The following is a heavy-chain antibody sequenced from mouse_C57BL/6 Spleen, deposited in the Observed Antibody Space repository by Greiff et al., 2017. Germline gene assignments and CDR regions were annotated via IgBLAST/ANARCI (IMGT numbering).Heavy chain of an antibody. J-gene: IGHJ1*03. CDR1: GYAFSSSW. Sequence: VQLQQSGPELVKPGASVKISCKASGYAFSSSWMNWVKQRPGKGLEWIGRIYPGDGDTNYNGKFKGKATLTADKSSSTAYMQLSSLTSEDSAVXVCARDYGRGCDWDFDDWGTGTTVTVSS. CDR2: IYPGDGDT. V-gene: IGHV1-82*01. D-gene: IGHD1-1*01. CDR3: ARDYGRGCDWDFDD.